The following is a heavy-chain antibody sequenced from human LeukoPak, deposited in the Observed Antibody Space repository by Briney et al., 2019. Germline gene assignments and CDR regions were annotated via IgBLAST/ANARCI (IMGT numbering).Heavy chain of an antibody. Sequence: SETLSLTCTVSGGSISSGSYYWSWIRQPAGKGLEWIGRIYTSGSTNYNPSLKSRVTISVDTSKNQFSLKLSSVTAADTAVYYCASESSFSFDYWGQGTLVTVSS. J-gene: IGHJ4*02. CDR2: IYTSGST. V-gene: IGHV4-61*02. D-gene: IGHD2-15*01. CDR1: GGSISSGSYY. CDR3: ASESSFSFDY.